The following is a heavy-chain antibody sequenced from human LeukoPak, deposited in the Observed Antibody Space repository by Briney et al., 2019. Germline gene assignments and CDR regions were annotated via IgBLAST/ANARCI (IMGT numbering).Heavy chain of an antibody. CDR1: GFTFSSYA. V-gene: IGHV3-23*01. Sequence: PGGSLRLSCAASGFTFSSYAMSWVRQAPGKGLEWVSAISGSGGSTYYADSVKGRFTISRDNSKNTLYLQMNSLRAEDTAVYYCARSTESYSSSWYVAYFDYWGQGTLVTVSS. CDR3: ARSTESYSSSWYVAYFDY. CDR2: ISGSGGST. D-gene: IGHD6-13*01. J-gene: IGHJ4*02.